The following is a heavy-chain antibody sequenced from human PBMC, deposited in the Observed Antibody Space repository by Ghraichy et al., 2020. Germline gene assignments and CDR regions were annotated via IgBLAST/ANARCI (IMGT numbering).Heavy chain of an antibody. Sequence: ASVKVSCKASGYTFTSYYMHWVRQAPGQGLEWMGIINPSGGSTSYAQKFQDRVTMTRDTSTSTVYMELSSLRSEDTAVYYCARGIGYCSSTSCYSYWFDPWGQGTLVTVSS. J-gene: IGHJ5*02. CDR3: ARGIGYCSSTSCYSYWFDP. D-gene: IGHD2-2*01. V-gene: IGHV1-46*01. CDR1: GYTFTSYY. CDR2: INPSGGST.